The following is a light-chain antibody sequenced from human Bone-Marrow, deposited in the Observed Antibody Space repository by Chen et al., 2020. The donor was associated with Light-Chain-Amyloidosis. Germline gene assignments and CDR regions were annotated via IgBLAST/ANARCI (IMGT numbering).Light chain of an antibody. CDR2: EIS. J-gene: IGLJ1*01. CDR3: SSYTSRSLHV. CDR1: SSDVGDFNY. Sequence: QASLPQPASGSGSPGQAITIPCTGSSSDVGDFNYVSWYPRHPGKAPKLIISEISNWPSGASNRFSGSKSGNTASLTISGLQAEDEAEYYCSSYTSRSLHVFAAGTKVTVL. V-gene: IGLV2-14*01.